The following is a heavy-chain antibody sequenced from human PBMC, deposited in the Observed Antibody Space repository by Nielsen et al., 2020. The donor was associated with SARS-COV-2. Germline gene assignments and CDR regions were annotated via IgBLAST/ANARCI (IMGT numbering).Heavy chain of an antibody. V-gene: IGHV3-23*01. CDR3: AKDHIVVVPAAPHWYFDL. D-gene: IGHD2-2*01. J-gene: IGHJ2*01. CDR2: ISGSGGST. CDR1: GFTFTIYA. Sequence: GGSLRLSCAASGFTFTIYAMSWVRQAPGQGLEWVSAISGSGGSTYYADSVKGRFTISRDNSKNTLYLQMNSLRAEDTAVYYCAKDHIVVVPAAPHWYFDLWGRGTLVTVSS.